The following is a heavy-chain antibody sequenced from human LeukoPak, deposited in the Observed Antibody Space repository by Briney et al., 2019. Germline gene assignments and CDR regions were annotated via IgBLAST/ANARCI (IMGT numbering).Heavy chain of an antibody. Sequence: SETLSLTCAVYGGFFSGYYWSWIRQPPGKGLEWIGYIYYSGSTNYNPSLKSRVTISVDTSKNQFSLKLSSVTAADTAVYYCASSAMITFGGVIVRDAFDIWGQGTMVTVSS. CDR1: GGFFSGYY. D-gene: IGHD3-16*02. J-gene: IGHJ3*02. CDR3: ASSAMITFGGVIVRDAFDI. CDR2: IYYSGST. V-gene: IGHV4-59*01.